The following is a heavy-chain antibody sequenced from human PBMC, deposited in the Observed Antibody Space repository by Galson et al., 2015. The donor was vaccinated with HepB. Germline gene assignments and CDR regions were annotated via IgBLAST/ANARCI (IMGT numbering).Heavy chain of an antibody. CDR3: ARDIPGITMVRGVGAFDY. J-gene: IGHJ4*02. CDR2: ISYDGSNK. D-gene: IGHD3-10*01. V-gene: IGHV3-30*04. CDR1: GFTFSSYA. Sequence: SLRLSCAASGFTFSSYAMHWVRQAPGKGLEWVAVISYDGSNKYYADSVKGRFTISRDNSKNTLYLQMNSLRAEDTAVYYCARDIPGITMVRGVGAFDYWGQGTLVTVSS.